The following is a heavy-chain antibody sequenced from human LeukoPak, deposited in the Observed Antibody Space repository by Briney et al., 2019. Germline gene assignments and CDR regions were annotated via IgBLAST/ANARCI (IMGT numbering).Heavy chain of an antibody. CDR2: ISAYNGNT. Sequence: PGASVKVSCKVSGYTLTELSMHWVRQAPGQGLEWMGWISAYNGNTNYAQKLQGRVTMTTDTSTSTAYMELRSLRSDDTAVYYCARGGRDYDSSGYYYVNYWGQGTLVTVSS. D-gene: IGHD3-22*01. V-gene: IGHV1-18*01. J-gene: IGHJ4*02. CDR3: ARGGRDYDSSGYYYVNY. CDR1: GYTLTELS.